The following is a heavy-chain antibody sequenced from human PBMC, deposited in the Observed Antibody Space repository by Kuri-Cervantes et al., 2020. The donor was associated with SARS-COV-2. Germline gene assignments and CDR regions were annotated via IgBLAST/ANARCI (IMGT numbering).Heavy chain of an antibody. Sequence: ASVKVSCKVFGYTLRKLSMHWVRQAPGKGLEWVGGFDPGDAERLYAQKFQGRVTLSADLSSNIAYMEVTGLRSDDTAIYYCATGRLRFDSWGQGTLVTVSS. V-gene: IGHV1-24*01. CDR2: FDPGDAER. CDR3: ATGRLRFDS. CDR1: GYTLRKLS. J-gene: IGHJ5*01.